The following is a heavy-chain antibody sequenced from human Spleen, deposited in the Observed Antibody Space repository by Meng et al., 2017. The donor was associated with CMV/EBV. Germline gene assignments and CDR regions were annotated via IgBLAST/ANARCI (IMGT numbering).Heavy chain of an antibody. V-gene: IGHV4-39*07. J-gene: IGHJ5*02. CDR2: MYYSGST. CDR3: ARDNRPMEDNWFDP. CDR1: GGSISSGNYY. D-gene: IGHD2/OR15-2a*01. Sequence: SETLSLTCTVSGGSISSGNYYWGWIRQPPGKGLEWIGSMYYSGSTYYNPSLKSRVTISVDTSKNQFSLKLSSVTAADTAVYYCARDNRPMEDNWFDPWGQGTLVTVPQ.